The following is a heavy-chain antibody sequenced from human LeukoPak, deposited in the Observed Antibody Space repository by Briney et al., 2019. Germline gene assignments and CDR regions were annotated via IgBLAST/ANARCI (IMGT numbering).Heavy chain of an antibody. Sequence: PSETLSLTCIVPGGSISSSSYYWAWIRQSPGKGLEWIGTFSSGGSAYYNPSLTSRVSISKDTSDNQFSLKLSSVTAADTAVYYCAREKGYPRRLFDYWGQGTLVTVSS. CDR1: GGSISSSSYY. D-gene: IGHD6-13*01. J-gene: IGHJ4*02. V-gene: IGHV4-39*07. CDR3: AREKGYPRRLFDY. CDR2: FSSGGSA.